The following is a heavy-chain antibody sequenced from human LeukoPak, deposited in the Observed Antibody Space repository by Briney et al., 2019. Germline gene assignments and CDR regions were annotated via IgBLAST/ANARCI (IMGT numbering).Heavy chain of an antibody. CDR3: AKDLSGGYHSYYFDF. J-gene: IGHJ4*02. CDR2: ISRSGSTK. Sequence: PGGSLRLSCAASGFTFSDYNMRWIRQAPGKGLEWVSSISRSGSTKYYADSVKGRFTISRDNSKNTLYLQMNSLRNEDTAVYFCAKDLSGGYHSYYFDFWGQGTPVTVSS. CDR1: GFTFSDYN. V-gene: IGHV3-11*04. D-gene: IGHD5-18*01.